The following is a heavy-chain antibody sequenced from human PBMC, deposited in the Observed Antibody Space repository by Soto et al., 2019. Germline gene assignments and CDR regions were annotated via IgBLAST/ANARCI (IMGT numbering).Heavy chain of an antibody. CDR2: ISSSGSTM. CDR3: AMSMTTVSCLFYYYGMDV. Sequence: GGSLRLSCAASGFTFSDYYMNWIRQAPGKGLEWISYISSSGSTMSYEDSVKGRFTITRDNAKNTLFLQMNSQRAEDTAVYYCAMSMTTVSCLFYYYGMDVWGQGTTVTVSS. CDR1: GFTFSDYY. J-gene: IGHJ6*02. V-gene: IGHV3-11*01. D-gene: IGHD4-17*01.